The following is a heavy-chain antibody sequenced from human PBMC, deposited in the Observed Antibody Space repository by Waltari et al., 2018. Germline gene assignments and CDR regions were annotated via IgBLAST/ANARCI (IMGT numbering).Heavy chain of an antibody. D-gene: IGHD5-18*01. CDR2: ISSSSSTI. Sequence: EVQLVESGGGLVQSGGSLRVACAASGFNCSSYRMTGVRREPGKGLEWVSYISSSSSTIYYADSVKGRFTISRDNAKNSLYLQMNSLRDEDTAVYYCAREGGGQLWLRAFDIWGQGTMVTVSS. CDR3: AREGGGQLWLRAFDI. CDR1: GFNCSSYR. V-gene: IGHV3-48*02. J-gene: IGHJ3*02.